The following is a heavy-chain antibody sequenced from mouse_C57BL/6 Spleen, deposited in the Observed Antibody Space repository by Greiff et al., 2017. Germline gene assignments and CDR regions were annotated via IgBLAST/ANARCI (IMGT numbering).Heavy chain of an antibody. J-gene: IGHJ1*03. D-gene: IGHD2-4*01. Sequence: QVQLQQSGAELVKPGASVKMSCKASGYTFNSYWITWVKQRPGQGLEWMGDIYPGSGSTNYNETFKFKATLTVDTSSSTAYMQLSSLTSEDSSVYYCARDDYPWYFDVWGTGTTVTVSS. V-gene: IGHV1-55*01. CDR3: ARDDYPWYFDV. CDR1: GYTFNSYW. CDR2: IYPGSGST.